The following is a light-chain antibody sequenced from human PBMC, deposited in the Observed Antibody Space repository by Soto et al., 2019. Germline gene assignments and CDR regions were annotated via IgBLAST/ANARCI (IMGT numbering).Light chain of an antibody. CDR1: QSVGVSY. CDR3: QHYGSSPRT. V-gene: IGKV3-20*01. CDR2: GAS. J-gene: IGKJ1*01. Sequence: EIVLTQSPGTLSLSPGERSTLFCRASQSVGVSYLAWYQQKPGQAPRLLIYGASSRATGIPDRFSGSGSGTDFTLTISRLQPEDFAVYYCQHYGSSPRTFGQGTTGDIK.